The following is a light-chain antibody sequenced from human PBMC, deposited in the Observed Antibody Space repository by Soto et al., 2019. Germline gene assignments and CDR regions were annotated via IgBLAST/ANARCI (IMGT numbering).Light chain of an antibody. CDR2: RAS. J-gene: IGKJ1*01. V-gene: IGKV1-5*03. Sequence: DIQITQSPSTLSASVGDRGTITCRASQDIGTWLAWYQQKQEKAPKVLIYRASHLESGVPSRFRASGSGTEFSLTINSLQADDFETYYCQQYHIYSWTFGQGTKVDIK. CDR1: QDIGTW. CDR3: QQYHIYSWT.